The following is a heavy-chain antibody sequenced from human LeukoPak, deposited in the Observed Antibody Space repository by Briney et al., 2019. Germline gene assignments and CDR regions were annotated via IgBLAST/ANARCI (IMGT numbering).Heavy chain of an antibody. V-gene: IGHV3-48*02. CDR3: ARDNAYAFDI. CDR1: GFTFSSYS. CDR2: IGSSSST. D-gene: IGHD2-2*01. J-gene: IGHJ3*02. Sequence: QPGGSLRLSCGASGFTFSSYSMNWVRQAPGKGLEWVSYIGSSSSTYADSVKGRFTISRDNAKNSLYLQMNSLRDEDTAVYYCARDNAYAFDIWGQGTMVTVSS.